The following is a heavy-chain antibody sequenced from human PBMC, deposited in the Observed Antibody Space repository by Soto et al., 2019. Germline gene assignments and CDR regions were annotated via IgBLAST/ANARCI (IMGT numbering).Heavy chain of an antibody. CDR3: AHRRRNYGMDV. CDR1: GLSLSTGGVG. J-gene: IGHJ6*02. CDR2: IYWDDDQ. Sequence: QITLKESGPTLVKPTQTLTLTRTFSGLSLSTGGVGVGWIRQPPGKALEWLAHIYWDDDQRYSPSLRSRLTITRDTSKNQVVLTMTNMDPLDTATYYCAHRRRNYGMDVWGQGTMVTVSS. V-gene: IGHV2-5*02.